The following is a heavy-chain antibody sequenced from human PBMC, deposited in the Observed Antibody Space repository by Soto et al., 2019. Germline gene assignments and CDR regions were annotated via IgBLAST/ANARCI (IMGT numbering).Heavy chain of an antibody. CDR2: IYHSGST. Sequence: SETLSLTCAVSGGSISSGGYSWSWIRQPPGKGLEWIGYIYHSGSTYYNPSLKSRVTISVDRSKNQFSLKLSSVTAADTAVYYCARTLYYEVAFDIWGQGTMVTV. D-gene: IGHD3-22*01. V-gene: IGHV4-30-2*01. J-gene: IGHJ3*02. CDR1: GGSISSGGYS. CDR3: ARTLYYEVAFDI.